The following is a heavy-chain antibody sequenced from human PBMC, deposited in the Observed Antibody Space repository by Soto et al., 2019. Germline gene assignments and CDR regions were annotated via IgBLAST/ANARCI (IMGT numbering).Heavy chain of an antibody. Sequence: AAVKVSCKASGYTFTSYGISWVRQAPGQGLEWMGWISAYNGNTNYAQKLQGRVTMTTDTSTSTAYMELRSLRSDDTAVNYCARDLLSGNGYNPGIWGQGTMVTVSS. CDR2: ISAYNGNT. CDR1: GYTFTSYG. J-gene: IGHJ3*02. V-gene: IGHV1-18*01. CDR3: ARDLLSGNGYNPGI. D-gene: IGHD5-12*01.